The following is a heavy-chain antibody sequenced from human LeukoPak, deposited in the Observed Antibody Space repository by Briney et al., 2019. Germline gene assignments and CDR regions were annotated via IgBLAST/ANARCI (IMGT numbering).Heavy chain of an antibody. CDR3: AREAAIAVAGPWFDP. CDR2: IYPGDSDT. Sequence: GESLKISCKGSGYSLTSYWIGWVRQMPGKGLEWMGIIYPGDSDTRYSPSFQGQVTISADKSISTAYLQWSSLKASDTAMYYCAREAAIAVAGPWFDPWGQGTLVTVSS. J-gene: IGHJ5*02. V-gene: IGHV5-51*01. D-gene: IGHD6-19*01. CDR1: GYSLTSYW.